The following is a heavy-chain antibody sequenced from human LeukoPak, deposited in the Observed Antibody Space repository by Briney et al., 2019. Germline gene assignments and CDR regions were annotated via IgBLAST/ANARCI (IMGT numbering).Heavy chain of an antibody. CDR2: IYYSGST. D-gene: IGHD6-19*01. V-gene: IGHV4-61*01. Sequence: SETLSLTCTVSGGSISSSSYYWGWIRQPPGKGLEWIGYIYYSGSTNYNPSLKSRVTISVDTSKNQFSLKLSSVTAADTAVYYCAREYSSGWYELGFDYWGQGTLVTVSS. J-gene: IGHJ4*02. CDR3: AREYSSGWYELGFDY. CDR1: GGSISSSSYY.